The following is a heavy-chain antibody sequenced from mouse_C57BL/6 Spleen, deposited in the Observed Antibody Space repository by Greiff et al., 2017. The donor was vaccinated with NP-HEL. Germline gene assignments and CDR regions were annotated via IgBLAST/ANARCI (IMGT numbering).Heavy chain of an antibody. V-gene: IGHV1-53*01. CDR2: INPSNGGT. Sequence: QVQLQQPGTELVKPGASVKLSCKASGYTFTSYWMHWVKQRPGQGLEWIGNINPSNGGTNYNEKFKSKATLTVDKSSSTAYMQLSSLTSEDSAVYYCAREGIYYGSRDYAMDYWGQGTSVTVSS. CDR1: GYTFTSYW. J-gene: IGHJ4*01. D-gene: IGHD1-1*01. CDR3: AREGIYYGSRDYAMDY.